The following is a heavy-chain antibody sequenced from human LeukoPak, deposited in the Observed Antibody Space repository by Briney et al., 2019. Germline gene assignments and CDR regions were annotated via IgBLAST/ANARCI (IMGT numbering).Heavy chain of an antibody. CDR3: ARALNYDFWSGYYDY. J-gene: IGHJ4*02. V-gene: IGHV1-69*13. CDR2: IIPIFGTA. CDR1: GGTFSSYA. Sequence: ASVKVSCKASGGTFSSYAISWVRQAPGQGLEWIGGIIPIFGTANYAQKFQGRVTITADESTSTAYMELSSLRSEDTAVYYCARALNYDFWSGYYDYWGQGTLVTVSS. D-gene: IGHD3-3*01.